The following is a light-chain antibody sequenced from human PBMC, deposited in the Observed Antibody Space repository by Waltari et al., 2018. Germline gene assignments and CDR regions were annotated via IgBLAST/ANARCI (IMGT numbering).Light chain of an antibody. CDR1: GGHTHYA. V-gene: IGLV4-69*01. CDR3: QTWDTGIRV. J-gene: IGLJ3*02. CDR2: VNSDGSH. Sequence: QLVVTQSPSASASLGASVKLTCTLRGGHTHYAITWHQQQPQKGPRFLVKVNSDGSHNKGDGIPDRFSGSSSGAERYLTISSLQSEDEADYHCQTWDTGIRVFGGGTKLIVL.